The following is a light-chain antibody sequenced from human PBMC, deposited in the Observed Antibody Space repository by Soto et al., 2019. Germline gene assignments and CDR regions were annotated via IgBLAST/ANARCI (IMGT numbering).Light chain of an antibody. CDR2: EVT. J-gene: IGLJ1*01. CDR1: SSDVGGYNY. V-gene: IGLV2-8*01. Sequence: QSALTQPPSASGSPGQSVTISCTGTSSDVGGYNYVSWFQQHPGKAPKLMIYEVTKRPSGVPDRFSGSKSGNTASLTVSGLQAEDEADYYCSSYAGSTFYVFGTGTKLTVL. CDR3: SSYAGSTFYV.